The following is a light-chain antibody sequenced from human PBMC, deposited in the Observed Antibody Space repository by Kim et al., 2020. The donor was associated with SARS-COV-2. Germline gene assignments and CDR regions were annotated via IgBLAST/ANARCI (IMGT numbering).Light chain of an antibody. V-gene: IGKV3-15*01. CDR3: QQYNNWLT. Sequence: ETVMTQSPATLSVSPGERATLSCRASQSVSSNLAWYQQKPGQAPRLLINGASTRATGIPVRFSGSGSGTEFTLTISSLQSEDFAVYYCQQYNNWLTFGQGTRLAIK. CDR1: QSVSSN. CDR2: GAS. J-gene: IGKJ5*01.